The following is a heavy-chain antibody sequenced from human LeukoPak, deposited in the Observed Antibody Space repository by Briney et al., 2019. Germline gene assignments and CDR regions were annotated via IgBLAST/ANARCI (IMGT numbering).Heavy chain of an antibody. D-gene: IGHD6-13*01. Sequence: GASVKVSCKGSGYTFTSYWIQWVRQAPGQGLEWMGLINPDGGSTAYAHRFQGRVTMTRDTSTSTVYMDLSSLRSEDTAMYYCARAPRNSSTMLDYWGQGTLVTVPS. CDR2: INPDGGST. CDR3: ARAPRNSSTMLDY. J-gene: IGHJ4*02. V-gene: IGHV1-46*01. CDR1: GYTFTSYW.